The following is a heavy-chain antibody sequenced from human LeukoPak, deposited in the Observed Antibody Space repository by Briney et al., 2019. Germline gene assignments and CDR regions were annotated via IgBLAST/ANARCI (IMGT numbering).Heavy chain of an antibody. Sequence: GGSLRLSCAASGFTFSSYAMSWVRQAPGKGLEWVSAISGSGGSTYYADSVKGRFTISRDNSKSTLYLQMNSLRAEDTAVYYCAKDRDIVVVPAATIDYWGQGTLVTVSS. D-gene: IGHD2-2*01. V-gene: IGHV3-23*01. CDR3: AKDRDIVVVPAATIDY. CDR2: ISGSGGST. CDR1: GFTFSSYA. J-gene: IGHJ4*02.